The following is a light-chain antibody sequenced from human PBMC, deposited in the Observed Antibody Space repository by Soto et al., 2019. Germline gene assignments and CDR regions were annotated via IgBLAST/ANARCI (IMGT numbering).Light chain of an antibody. CDR1: RSVSSS. V-gene: IGKV3-11*01. CDR3: QHRSDWVT. J-gene: IGKJ4*01. CDR2: DAS. Sequence: EIVLTQSPATLSLSPGEGATLSCRAGRSVSSSVAWYQQKPGQAPRLLIYDASNRATGIPVRFSGSGSGTDFTLTISSLEPEDFAVYYCQHRSDWVTFGGGTKVEL.